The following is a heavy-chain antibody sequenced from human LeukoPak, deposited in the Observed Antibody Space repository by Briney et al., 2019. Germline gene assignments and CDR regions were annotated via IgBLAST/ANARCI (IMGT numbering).Heavy chain of an antibody. V-gene: IGHV4-59*08. Sequence: SETLSLTCTVSGGSISSYYWSWIRQPPGKGLEWIGYIYYSGSTNYNPSLKSRVTISVDTSKNQFSLKLSSVTAADTDVYYCARLGGTRFDYWGQGTLVTVSP. D-gene: IGHD2-15*01. CDR1: GGSISSYY. J-gene: IGHJ4*02. CDR3: ARLGGTRFDY. CDR2: IYYSGST.